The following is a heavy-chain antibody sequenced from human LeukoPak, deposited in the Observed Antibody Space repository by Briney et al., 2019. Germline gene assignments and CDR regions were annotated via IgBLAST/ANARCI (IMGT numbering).Heavy chain of an antibody. CDR1: GFTFSSYW. V-gene: IGHV3-7*01. CDR3: AREGSYGFVYYFDY. D-gene: IGHD5-18*01. CDR2: IKQDGSEK. Sequence: PGGSLRLSCAASGFTFSSYWMSWVRQAPGKGLEWVANIKQDGSEKYYVDSVKGRFTISRDNAKNSLYLQMNSLRAEDTAVYYCAREGSYGFVYYFDYWGQGTLVTVSS. J-gene: IGHJ4*02.